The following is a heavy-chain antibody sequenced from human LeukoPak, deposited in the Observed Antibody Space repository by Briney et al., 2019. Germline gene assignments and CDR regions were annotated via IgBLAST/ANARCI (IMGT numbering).Heavy chain of an antibody. CDR2: IRSKAYGGTT. CDR1: GFTFGDYA. Sequence: PGGSLRLSCTASGFTFGDYAMSWVRQAPGKGLEWVGFIRSKAYGGTTEYAASVKGRFTISRDDSKGIAYLQMNSLKTEDTAVYYCTRSSAAAGYFQHWGQGTLVTVSS. J-gene: IGHJ1*01. V-gene: IGHV3-49*04. CDR3: TRSSAAAGYFQH. D-gene: IGHD6-13*01.